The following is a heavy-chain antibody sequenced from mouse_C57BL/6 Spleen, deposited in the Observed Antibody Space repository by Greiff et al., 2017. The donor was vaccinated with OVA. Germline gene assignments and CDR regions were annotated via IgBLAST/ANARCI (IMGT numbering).Heavy chain of an antibody. D-gene: IGHD6-2*01. CDR3: ARTPHRLRYFEV. CDR1: GYTFTSYW. V-gene: IGHV1-69*01. CDR2: IDPSDSYT. Sequence: VQLQQPGAELVMPGASVKLSCKASGYTFTSYWMHWVKQRPGQGLEWIGEIDPSDSYTNYNQKFKGKSTLTVDKSSSTAYMQLSSLTSEDSAVYYCARTPHRLRYFEVWGTGTTVTVSS. J-gene: IGHJ1*03.